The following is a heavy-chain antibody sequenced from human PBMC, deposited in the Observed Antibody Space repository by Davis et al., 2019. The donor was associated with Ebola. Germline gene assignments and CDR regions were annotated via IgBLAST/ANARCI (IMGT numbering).Heavy chain of an antibody. CDR2: IRQDGSEK. CDR3: AREAVWRFDP. D-gene: IGHD3-16*01. CDR1: VFTFPSHW. J-gene: IGHJ5*02. Sequence: PGGSLTLSCAASVFTFPSHWLSWVRLAPRKGLEWVANIRQDGSEKHYVASVKGRFTISRDNAKNSLYLQMNSLRAEDTAVYYCAREAVWRFDPWGQGTLVTVSS. V-gene: IGHV3-7*03.